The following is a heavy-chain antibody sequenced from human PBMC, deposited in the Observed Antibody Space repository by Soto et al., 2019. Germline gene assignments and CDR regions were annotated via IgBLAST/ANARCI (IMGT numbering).Heavy chain of an antibody. Sequence: EVQLVESGGGLVQPGGSLRLSCAASRFTFINYWMSWVRQAPGKGLEWVANIKQDGSEKYYVDSVEGRFTISRDNAQKSLYLQMNSLRAEDTAVYYCARVEFIPATGALGAFDIWGQGAMVTVSS. D-gene: IGHD6-13*01. V-gene: IGHV3-7*05. J-gene: IGHJ3*02. CDR2: IKQDGSEK. CDR3: ARVEFIPATGALGAFDI. CDR1: RFTFINYW.